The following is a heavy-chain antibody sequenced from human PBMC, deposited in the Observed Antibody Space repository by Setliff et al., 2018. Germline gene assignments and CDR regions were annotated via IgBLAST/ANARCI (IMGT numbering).Heavy chain of an antibody. J-gene: IGHJ4*02. D-gene: IGHD3-22*01. V-gene: IGHV1-2*06. CDR2: INPNSGGT. Sequence: ASVKVSCKASGYAFTGYYIHWVRQAPGQGLEWMGRINPNSGGTNHAQKFQGRVTMTTDTSTSTAYMALRSLRSDDTAVYYCARQASLYYYDSSGYYDYWGQGTLVTVSS. CDR3: ARQASLYYYDSSGYYDY. CDR1: GYAFTGYY.